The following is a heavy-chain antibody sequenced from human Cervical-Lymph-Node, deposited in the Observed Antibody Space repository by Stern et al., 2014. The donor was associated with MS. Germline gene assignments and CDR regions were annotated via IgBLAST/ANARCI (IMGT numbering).Heavy chain of an antibody. J-gene: IGHJ4*02. CDR2: ISYDGTNQ. V-gene: IGHV3-30*18. D-gene: IGHD3-9*01. CDR1: GFTFSHYG. Sequence: VHLVESGGGVVQPGTSLRLSCAASGFTFSHYGMHWVRQAPGKGLEWVATISYDGTNQYYAASVKGRFTISRDKSKNTLFLQMNSLRAEDMAVYYCAKDESYDMIDSWGQGTLVIVSS. CDR3: AKDESYDMIDS.